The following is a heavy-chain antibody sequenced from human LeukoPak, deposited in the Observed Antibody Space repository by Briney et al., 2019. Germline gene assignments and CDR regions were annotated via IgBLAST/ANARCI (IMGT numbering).Heavy chain of an antibody. Sequence: SETLSLTCAVYGGSFSGYYWSWIRQPPGKGLEWIGEINHSGSTIYNPSLKSRVTISVDTSKNQFSLKLSSVTAADTAVYYCARDVSESSGGSCYPAYYFDYWGQGTLVTVSS. D-gene: IGHD2-15*01. CDR1: GGSFSGYY. CDR2: INHSGST. J-gene: IGHJ4*02. CDR3: ARDVSESSGGSCYPAYYFDY. V-gene: IGHV4-34*01.